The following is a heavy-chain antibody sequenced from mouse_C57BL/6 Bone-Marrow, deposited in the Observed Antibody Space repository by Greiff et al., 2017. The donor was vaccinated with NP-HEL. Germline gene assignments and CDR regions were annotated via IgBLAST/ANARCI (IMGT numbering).Heavy chain of an antibody. V-gene: IGHV1-5*01. CDR1: GYTFTSYW. CDR3: QIPYYYGSSYDAY. CDR2: IYPGNSDT. J-gene: IGHJ3*01. Sequence: VQLKESGTVLARPGASVKMSCKTSGYTFTSYWMHWVKQRPGQGLEWIGAIYPGNSDTSYNQKFKGKAKLTAVTSASTAYMELSSLTNEDSAVYYCQIPYYYGSSYDAYWGQGTLVTVSA. D-gene: IGHD1-1*01.